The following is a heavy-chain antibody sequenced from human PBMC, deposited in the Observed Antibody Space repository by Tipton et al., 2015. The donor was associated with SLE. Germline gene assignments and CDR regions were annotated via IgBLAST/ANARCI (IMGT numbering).Heavy chain of an antibody. CDR2: ISYSGST. V-gene: IGHV4-59*08. D-gene: IGHD2-21*02. CDR3: ARFSHLVVVSPILNAFDI. CDR1: DDSIRDYY. Sequence: TLSLTCSVSDDSIRDYYFSWIRQPPGKELEWIGYISYSGSTSYNPSLESRVTISLDTSKNHFSLRLSSVTAADTAEYYCARFSHLVVVSPILNAFDIWGQGTMVIVSA. J-gene: IGHJ3*02.